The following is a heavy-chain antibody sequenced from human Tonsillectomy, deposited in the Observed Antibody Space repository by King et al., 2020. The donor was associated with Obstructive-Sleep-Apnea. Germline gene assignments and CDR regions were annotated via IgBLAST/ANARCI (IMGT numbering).Heavy chain of an antibody. CDR1: GFTFSNYG. CDR2: IRYDGSNK. Sequence: VQLVESGGGVVQPGGSLRLSCAASGFTFSNYGMHWVRQAPGKGLDWVAFIRYDGSNKYFAESVKGRFTISRDNSKNTLYLQMNSLRAEETAVYYCAKDGKNSSGYYLDYWGQGTLVTVSS. J-gene: IGHJ4*02. CDR3: AKDGKNSSGYYLDY. D-gene: IGHD3-22*01. V-gene: IGHV3-30*02.